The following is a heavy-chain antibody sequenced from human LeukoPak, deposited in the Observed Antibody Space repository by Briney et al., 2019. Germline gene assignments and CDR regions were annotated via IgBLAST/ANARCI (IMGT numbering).Heavy chain of an antibody. V-gene: IGHV4-34*01. J-gene: IGHJ5*02. D-gene: IGHD2-2*01. CDR2: INHSGST. Sequence: SETLSLTCAVYGGSFSGYYWSWIRQPPGKGLEWIGEINHSGSTNYNPSLKSRVTISVDTSKNQSSLKLSSVTAADTAVYYCAREIVVVPAAPGWFDPWGQGTLVTVSS. CDR1: GGSFSGYY. CDR3: AREIVVVPAAPGWFDP.